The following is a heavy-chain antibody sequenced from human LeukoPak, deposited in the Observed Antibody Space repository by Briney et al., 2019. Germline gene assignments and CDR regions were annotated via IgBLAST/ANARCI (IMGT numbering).Heavy chain of an antibody. J-gene: IGHJ4*02. V-gene: IGHV4-31*03. CDR2: IYYSGST. CDR1: GGSISSGGYY. D-gene: IGHD5-24*01. CDR3: ARVEMATVFGYYFDY. Sequence: SETLSLTCTVSGGSISSGGYYWSWIRQHPGKGLEWIGYIYYSGSTYYNPPLKSRVTISVDTSKNQFSLKLSSVTAADTAVYYCARVEMATVFGYYFDYWGQGTLVTVSS.